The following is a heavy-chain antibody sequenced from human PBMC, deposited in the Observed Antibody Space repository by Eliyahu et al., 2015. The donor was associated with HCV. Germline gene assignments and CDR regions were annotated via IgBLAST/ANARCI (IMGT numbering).Heavy chain of an antibody. D-gene: IGHD3-3*01. Sequence: QLQLQESGPGLVKPSETLSLTCTASNDSISSSSYYWGWIRQPPGKGLEWIGSLYYSGSTYYNPSLKSRVTISADTSKNQFSLKLTSVTAADTSVYYCARGGAHDIVGTIFGVVPARPDAFDIWGQGTMVTVSS. CDR2: LYYSGST. J-gene: IGHJ3*02. CDR1: NDSISSSSYY. CDR3: ARGGAHDIVGTIFGVVPARPDAFDI. V-gene: IGHV4-39*02.